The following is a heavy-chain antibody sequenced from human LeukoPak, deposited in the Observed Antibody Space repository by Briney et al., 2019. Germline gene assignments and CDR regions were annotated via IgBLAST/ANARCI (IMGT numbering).Heavy chain of an antibody. CDR3: ARDPLLRAFDI. CDR1: GYTFTNFG. CDR2: IDTNTGNP. J-gene: IGHJ3*02. Sequence: ASVKVSCKASGYTFTNFGINWVRQAPGQGLEWVGWIDTNTGNPTYVQGFAGRFVFSLDTSVNTAYLQINSLKAEDTAVYYCARDPLLRAFDIWGQGTMVTVSS. D-gene: IGHD1-26*01. V-gene: IGHV7-4-1*02.